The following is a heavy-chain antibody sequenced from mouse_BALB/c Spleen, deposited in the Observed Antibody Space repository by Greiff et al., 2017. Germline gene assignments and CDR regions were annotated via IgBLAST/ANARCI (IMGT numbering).Heavy chain of an antibody. CDR1: GFNIKDTY. V-gene: IGHV14-3*02. Sequence: VQLQQSGAELVKPGASVKLSCTASGFNIKDTYMHWVKQRPEQGLEWIGRIDPANGNTKYDPKFQGKATITADTSSNTAYLQLSSLTSEDTAVYYCALLEVRDYWGQGTTLTVSS. CDR2: IDPANGNT. J-gene: IGHJ2*01. CDR3: ALLEVRDY. D-gene: IGHD2-14*01.